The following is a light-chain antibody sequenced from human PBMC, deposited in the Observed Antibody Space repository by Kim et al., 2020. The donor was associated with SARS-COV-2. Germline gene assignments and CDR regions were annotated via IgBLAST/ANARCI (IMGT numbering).Light chain of an antibody. CDR3: QQANSFPLT. CDR2: TAS. V-gene: IGKV1-12*01. Sequence: DIQMTQSPSSVSASVGDRVTITCRASQSVGTWLAWYQQKPGKAPRLLMYTASTLQRGVPSRFSGSGSGTDFILTISSLQPEDFATYYCQQANSFPLTFGGGTKVDIK. J-gene: IGKJ4*01. CDR1: QSVGTW.